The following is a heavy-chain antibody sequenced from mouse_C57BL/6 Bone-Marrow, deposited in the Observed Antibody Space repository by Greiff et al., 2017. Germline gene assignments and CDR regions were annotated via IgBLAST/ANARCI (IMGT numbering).Heavy chain of an antibody. D-gene: IGHD2-5*01. CDR3: ARAPSYYSNSYYYAMDY. CDR1: GFTFSSYA. CDR2: ISDGGSYT. J-gene: IGHJ4*01. V-gene: IGHV5-4*01. Sequence: EVQLVESGGGLVKPGGSLKLSCAASGFTFSSYAMSWVRQTPEKRLEWVATISDGGSYTYYPDNVKGRFTISRDNAKNNLYLQMSHLKSEDTAMYYCARAPSYYSNSYYYAMDYWGQGTSVTVSS.